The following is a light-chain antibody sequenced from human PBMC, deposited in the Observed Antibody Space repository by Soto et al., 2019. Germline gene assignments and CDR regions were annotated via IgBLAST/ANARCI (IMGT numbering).Light chain of an antibody. Sequence: QSVLTQPASVSGSPGQSITISCTGTSSDVGGYNYVSWYQQHPGKAPKLMIYDVSYQPSGVSNRFSGSKSGNTASLTISGLQAEDEADYYCSSYTSSSTRVFGGGTKLTVL. CDR2: DVS. CDR3: SSYTSSSTRV. CDR1: SSDVGGYNY. J-gene: IGLJ2*01. V-gene: IGLV2-14*01.